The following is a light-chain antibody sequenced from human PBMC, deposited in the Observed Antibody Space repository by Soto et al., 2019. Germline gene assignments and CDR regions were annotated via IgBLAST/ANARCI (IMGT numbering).Light chain of an antibody. Sequence: DIQMTQSPSSLSASVRDRVTITCRASQGISNYLAWYQQKPGKVPKLLIYAASTLQSGVPSRFSGSGSGTDFTLTISSLQPEDVATYYCQQSYSTPPYTFGQGTKLEIK. J-gene: IGKJ2*01. CDR1: QGISNY. CDR3: QQSYSTPPYT. V-gene: IGKV1-27*01. CDR2: AAS.